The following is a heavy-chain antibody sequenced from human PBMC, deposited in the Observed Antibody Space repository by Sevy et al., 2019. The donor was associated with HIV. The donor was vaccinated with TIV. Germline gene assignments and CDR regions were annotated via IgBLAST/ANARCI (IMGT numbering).Heavy chain of an antibody. CDR2: IWYDGSNK. J-gene: IGHJ4*02. V-gene: IGHV3-33*01. CDR3: ARDGLLEVTPSSGHYYTGLAFDY. Sequence: GGSLRLSCAASGFTFSSYGMHWVRQAPGKGLEWVAVIWYDGSNKYYADSVKGRFAISRDNSKNTMYLKMNSLRAEDTAVYYCARDGLLEVTPSSGHYYTGLAFDYWGQGTLVTVSS. CDR1: GFTFSSYG. D-gene: IGHD3-22*01.